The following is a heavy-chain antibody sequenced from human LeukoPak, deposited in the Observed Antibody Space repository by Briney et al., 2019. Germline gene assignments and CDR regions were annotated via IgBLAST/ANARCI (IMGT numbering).Heavy chain of an antibody. V-gene: IGHV3-21*01. CDR3: AKPSPFGPSGPFDI. Sequence: GGSLRLSCAASGFTFSSYSMNWVRQAPGKGLEWVSSITSSSSYIYYADSVKGRFTISRDNAKNSLYLQMNSLRAEDTAVYYCAKPSPFGPSGPFDIWGRGTMVTVSS. CDR1: GFTFSSYS. J-gene: IGHJ3*02. D-gene: IGHD3/OR15-3a*01. CDR2: ITSSSSYI.